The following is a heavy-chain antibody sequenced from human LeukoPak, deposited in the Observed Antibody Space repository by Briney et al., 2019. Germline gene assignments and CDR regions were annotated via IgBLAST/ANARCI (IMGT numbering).Heavy chain of an antibody. D-gene: IGHD3-22*01. J-gene: IGHJ4*02. CDR2: IYYIGST. CDR1: GGSISSYY. CDR3: GRGDPYYYDSSGSVDY. Sequence: SGTLSLTRTFSGGSISSYYWSWIRQPPCKGQEWIGYIYYIGSTNYNPSLKSRVNISVDTSKNQFYLNLTSVTAADTAVYYCGRGDPYYYDSSGSVDYWGQGTLVTVSS. V-gene: IGHV4-59*01.